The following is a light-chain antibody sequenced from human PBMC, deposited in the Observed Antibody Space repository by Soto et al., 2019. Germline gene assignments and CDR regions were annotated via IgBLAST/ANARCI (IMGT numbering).Light chain of an antibody. J-gene: IGKJ5*01. Sequence: ETVFTQSPGTLSLSPGEGATLSCRASQSVRSTYLVWYQQKPGQAPRLLLYGASNRATGIPDRFSGGGSGTDFALTISGLQSQDFAVYYCQQYNNWPLSITFGQGKRLEN. V-gene: IGKV3-20*01. CDR1: QSVRSTY. CDR2: GAS. CDR3: QQYNNWPLSIT.